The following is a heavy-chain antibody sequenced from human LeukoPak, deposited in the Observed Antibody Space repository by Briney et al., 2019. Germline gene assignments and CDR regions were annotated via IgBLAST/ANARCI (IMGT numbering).Heavy chain of an antibody. CDR1: GYTFTNYG. CDR3: ALIPYCTTATCYYFDY. V-gene: IGHV1-18*01. J-gene: IGHJ4*02. D-gene: IGHD2-2*01. Sequence: ASVKVSCKASGYTFTNYGITWVRQAPGRGLQCMGGISTYNGNTHYAQRFQGRVTMTTDTSTSTVYMELRSLRSDDTAVYYCALIPYCTTATCYYFDYWGQGTLVTVSS. CDR2: ISTYNGNT.